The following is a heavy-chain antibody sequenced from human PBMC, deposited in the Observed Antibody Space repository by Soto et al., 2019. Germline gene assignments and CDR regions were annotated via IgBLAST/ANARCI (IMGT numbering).Heavy chain of an antibody. CDR2: ISSSGSTI. J-gene: IGHJ4*02. Sequence: GGSLRLSCAASGFTFSGYEMNWVRQAPGKGLEWVSYISSSGSTIYYADSVKGRFTISRDNAKNSLYLQMNSLRAEDTAVYYCARVWGDDSSGYYLDYWGQGTLVTVSS. CDR3: ARVWGDDSSGYYLDY. V-gene: IGHV3-48*03. CDR1: GFTFSGYE. D-gene: IGHD3-22*01.